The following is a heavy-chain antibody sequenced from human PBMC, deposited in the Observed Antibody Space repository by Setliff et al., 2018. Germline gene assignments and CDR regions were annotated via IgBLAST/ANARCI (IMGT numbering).Heavy chain of an antibody. D-gene: IGHD1-26*01. V-gene: IGHV1-18*01. CDR1: GYTFTTYG. Sequence: ASVKVSCKTSGYTFTTYGISWLRQAPGQGLEWMGWISVYSGDASYAEKFHARVTMTTDTATSTAYMELRSLKSDDTAVYYCARASGGNSVEDGFDIWGQGTMVTVSS. CDR3: ARASGGNSVEDGFDI. CDR2: ISVYSGDA. J-gene: IGHJ3*02.